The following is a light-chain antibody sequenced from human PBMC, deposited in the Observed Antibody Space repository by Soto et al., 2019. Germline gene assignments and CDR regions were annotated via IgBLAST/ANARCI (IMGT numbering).Light chain of an antibody. Sequence: EIVLTQSPATLSLSPGERATLSCRASQSVSSYLAWYQQKPGQAPRFLIYDASNRATGIPARFSGSGSGTDFTLTISSLEPEDFAVYYCQQRSNWPPMVTFGGGTKVEIK. CDR3: QQRSNWPPMVT. CDR2: DAS. V-gene: IGKV3-11*01. CDR1: QSVSSY. J-gene: IGKJ4*01.